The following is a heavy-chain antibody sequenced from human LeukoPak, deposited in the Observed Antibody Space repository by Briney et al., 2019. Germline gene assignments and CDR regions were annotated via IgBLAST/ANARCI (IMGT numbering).Heavy chain of an antibody. V-gene: IGHV1-3*01. CDR3: ARAVARYYGSGSYPLYNWFDP. Sequence: ASVKVSCKASRYTFTSYAMHWVRQAPGQGLEWMGWINAGNGNTKYSQKFQGRVTITRDTSASTTYMELSSLRSEDTAVYYCARAVARYYGSGSYPLYNWFDPWGQGTLVTVSS. CDR2: INAGNGNT. J-gene: IGHJ5*02. D-gene: IGHD3-10*01. CDR1: RYTFTSYA.